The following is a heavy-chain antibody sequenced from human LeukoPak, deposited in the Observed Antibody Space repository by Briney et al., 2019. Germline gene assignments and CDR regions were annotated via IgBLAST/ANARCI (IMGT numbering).Heavy chain of an antibody. CDR1: GFTFSSYA. D-gene: IGHD3-22*01. CDR2: ISYDGSNQ. J-gene: IGHJ6*02. Sequence: GSLRLSCAASGFTFSSYAMTWVRQAPGKGLEWVAVISYDGSNQYYADSVKGRFSISRDKSKNTLYLQMNSLRIEDTAVYYCAKDGGLLYYYYYGIDVWGQGTTVTVSS. CDR3: AKDGGLLYYYYYGIDV. V-gene: IGHV3-30*18.